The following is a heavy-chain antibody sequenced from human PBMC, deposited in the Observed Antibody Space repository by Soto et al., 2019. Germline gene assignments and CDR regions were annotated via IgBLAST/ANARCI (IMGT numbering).Heavy chain of an antibody. V-gene: IGHV3-53*04. Sequence: EVQLVESGGGLVQPGGSLRLSCVGSGVTATTNYMNWVRQAPEKRPEWVAVVYSGGSTYYADSVKGRFTISRHDSEHTLYLQRDSLRPEHTAMYYCARANDFNAFDLWGQGTMVTVSS. J-gene: IGHJ3*01. D-gene: IGHD2-21*02. CDR2: VYSGGST. CDR3: ARANDFNAFDL. CDR1: GVTATTNY.